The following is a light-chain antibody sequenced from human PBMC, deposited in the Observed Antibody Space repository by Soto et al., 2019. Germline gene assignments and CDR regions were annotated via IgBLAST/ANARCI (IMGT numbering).Light chain of an antibody. CDR3: SAWDDNSYGPV. J-gene: IGLJ2*01. V-gene: IGLV1-44*01. Sequence: QAVVTQPPSASGTPGQRVAISCSGGSSDIGSNHVNWYLHRHGAAPKLLIYRDNQRPSAVPDGFSGSKSGTSASLTISGLQSEDEADYFCSAWDDNSYGPVFGGGTKLTVL. CDR1: SSDIGSNH. CDR2: RDN.